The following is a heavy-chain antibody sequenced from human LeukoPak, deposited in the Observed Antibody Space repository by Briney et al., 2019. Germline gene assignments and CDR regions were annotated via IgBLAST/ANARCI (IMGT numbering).Heavy chain of an antibody. CDR2: IKSKTDGGTT. Sequence: KPGGSLRLSCAASGFTFSNAWMSWVRQAPGKGLEWVGRIKSKTDGGTTDYAAPVKGRFTISRGDSKNTLYLQMNSLKTEDTAVYCCTTSHSSSWYAYWGQGTLVTVSS. J-gene: IGHJ4*02. CDR3: TTSHSSSWYAY. V-gene: IGHV3-15*01. D-gene: IGHD6-13*01. CDR1: GFTFSNAW.